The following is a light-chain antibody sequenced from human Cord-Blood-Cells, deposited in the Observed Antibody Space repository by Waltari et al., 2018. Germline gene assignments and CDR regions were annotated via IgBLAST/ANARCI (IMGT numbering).Light chain of an antibody. CDR3: SSYTSSSTYV. Sequence: QSALTQPASVSGSPGQSITISCTGTSSDVGGYNYVSCYQQHPGKAPKLRIYDVSKRPSGVSNRFSGSKSGNTASLTISGLQAEDEADYYCSSYTSSSTYVFGTGTKVTVL. CDR1: SSDVGGYNY. J-gene: IGLJ1*01. V-gene: IGLV2-14*03. CDR2: DVS.